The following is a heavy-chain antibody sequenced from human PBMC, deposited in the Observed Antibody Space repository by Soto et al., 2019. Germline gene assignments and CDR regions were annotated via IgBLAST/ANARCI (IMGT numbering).Heavy chain of an antibody. Sequence: GGSLRLSCAASGFTFSSYAMHWVRQAPGKGLEWVAAISYDGSNKYYADSVKGRFTISRDNSKNTLYLQMNSLRAEDTAVYYCARDYPTYDFWSGYYPELYYYYYGMDVWGQGTTVTVSS. V-gene: IGHV3-30-3*01. D-gene: IGHD3-3*01. CDR2: ISYDGSNK. CDR1: GFTFSSYA. CDR3: ARDYPTYDFWSGYYPELYYYYYGMDV. J-gene: IGHJ6*02.